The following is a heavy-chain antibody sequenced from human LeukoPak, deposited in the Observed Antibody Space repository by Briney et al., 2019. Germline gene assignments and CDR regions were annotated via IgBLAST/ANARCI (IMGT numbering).Heavy chain of an antibody. CDR2: INPNSGGT. D-gene: IGHD6-6*01. CDR3: ASAEYSGSPIDY. V-gene: IGHV1-2*02. J-gene: IGHJ4*02. CDR1: GYTFTAYY. Sequence: ASVKVSCKASGYTFTAYYMHWARQAPGQGLEWMGWINPNSGGTNYAQKFQGRVTMTRDTTISTAYMELSRLRSDDTAVYYCASAEYSGSPIDYWGQGTLVTVSS.